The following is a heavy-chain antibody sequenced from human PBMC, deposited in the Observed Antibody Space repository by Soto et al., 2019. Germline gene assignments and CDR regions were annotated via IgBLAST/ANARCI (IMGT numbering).Heavy chain of an antibody. J-gene: IGHJ2*01. Sequence: QVQLVESGGGVVQPGRSLRLSCAASGFTFSSYAMHWVRQAPGKGLEWVAVISYDGSNKYYADSVKGRFTISRDNSKNTLYLQMNSLRAEDTAVYYCARDGDIVVVVAALRLDLWGRGTLVTVSS. CDR1: GFTFSSYA. D-gene: IGHD2-15*01. CDR2: ISYDGSNK. V-gene: IGHV3-30-3*01. CDR3: ARDGDIVVVVAALRLDL.